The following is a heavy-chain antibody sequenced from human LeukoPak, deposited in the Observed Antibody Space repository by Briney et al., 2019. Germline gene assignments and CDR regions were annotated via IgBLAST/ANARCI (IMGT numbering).Heavy chain of an antibody. V-gene: IGHV1-8*01. CDR3: ARSTYGVGYYYMDV. CDR1: GYTFTSYD. D-gene: IGHD4-17*01. Sequence: ASVKVSCKASGYTFTSYDINWVRQATGQGLEWMGWMNPNSGNTGHAQKFQGRVTMTRNTSISTAYMELSSLRSEDTAVYYCARSTYGVGYYYMDVWGKGTTVTVSS. J-gene: IGHJ6*03. CDR2: MNPNSGNT.